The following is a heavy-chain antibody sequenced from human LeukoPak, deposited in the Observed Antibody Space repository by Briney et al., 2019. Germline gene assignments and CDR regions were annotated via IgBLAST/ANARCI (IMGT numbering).Heavy chain of an antibody. V-gene: IGHV3-30*02. D-gene: IGHD2-2*01. CDR3: AKVAPGGYQLLLHYYYYMDV. CDR2: IRYDGSNK. Sequence: HPGGSLRLSCAASGFTFSSYAMSWVRQAPGKGLEWVAFIRYDGSNKYYADSVKGRFTISRDNSKNTLYLQMNSLRAEDTAVYYCAKVAPGGYQLLLHYYYYMDVWGKGTTVTVSS. CDR1: GFTFSSYA. J-gene: IGHJ6*03.